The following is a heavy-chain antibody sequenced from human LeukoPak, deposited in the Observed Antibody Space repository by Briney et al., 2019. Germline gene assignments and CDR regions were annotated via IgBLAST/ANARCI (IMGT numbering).Heavy chain of an antibody. Sequence: SQTLSLTFAISGDSLSSNIAAWNWLRQSPSRGVEWLGRTYYRSKWYNDYAVSVKGRITINPHTSKNQFSLQLNSVTPEDTAVYYCARDGPRYYFDYWGQGTLVTVSS. CDR1: GDSLSSNIAA. J-gene: IGHJ4*02. CDR3: ARDGPRYYFDY. CDR2: TYYRSKWYN. V-gene: IGHV6-1*01.